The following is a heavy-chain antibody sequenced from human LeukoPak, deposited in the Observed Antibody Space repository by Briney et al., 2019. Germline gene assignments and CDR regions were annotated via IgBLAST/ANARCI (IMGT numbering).Heavy chain of an antibody. V-gene: IGHV4-59*08. CDR2: VFYTGKA. CDR3: ARHSRHNFWSGYALSWFDP. J-gene: IGHJ5*02. D-gene: IGHD3-3*01. CDR1: GGSLRSYH. Sequence: SETLSLTCTLSGGSLRSYHWSWFRQPPGKGLEWMGHVFYTGKAAYSPSLTGRLTISVDTSKNQFSLKLSSVTAADTAVYYCARHSRHNFWSGYALSWFDPWGQGTLVTVSS.